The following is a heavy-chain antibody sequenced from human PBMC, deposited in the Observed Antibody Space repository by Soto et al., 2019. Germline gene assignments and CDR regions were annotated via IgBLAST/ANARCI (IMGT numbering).Heavy chain of an antibody. Sequence: QVHLQESGPGLVKPSETLSLTCTVSGGSISIYYWNWIRQPPGKGLEWIGYVHNSGTTSYNPSLGSRVTMSLDTSKNQFSLRLTSVTAADTAVYYCARRWSGTDYWGQGTLVTVSS. D-gene: IGHD3-10*01. CDR3: ARRWSGTDY. CDR1: GGSISIYY. V-gene: IGHV4-59*01. J-gene: IGHJ4*02. CDR2: VHNSGTT.